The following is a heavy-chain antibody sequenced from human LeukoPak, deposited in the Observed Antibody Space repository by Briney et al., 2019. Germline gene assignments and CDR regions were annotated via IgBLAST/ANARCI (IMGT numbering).Heavy chain of an antibody. J-gene: IGHJ4*02. CDR3: AKGKGLVVMTAADY. CDR1: GFTFSSYA. D-gene: IGHD2-21*02. CDR2: ISGSGGST. V-gene: IGHV3-23*01. Sequence: NPGGSLRLSCAASGFTFSSYAMSWVRQAPGKGLEWVSAISGSGGSTYYADSVKGRFTTSRDNSKNTLYLQMNSLRAEDTAVYYCAKGKGLVVMTAADYWGQGTLVTVSS.